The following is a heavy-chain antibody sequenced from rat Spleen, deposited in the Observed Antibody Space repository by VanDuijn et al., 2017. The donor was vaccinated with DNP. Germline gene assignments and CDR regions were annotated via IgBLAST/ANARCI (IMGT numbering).Heavy chain of an antibody. D-gene: IGHD1-2*01. Sequence: EVQLVESGGDLVQPGRSLTLSCVAFGFSFNDYWMTWIRQVPGKGLEWVSSITSSGGVTYYPDSVKGRFTISRDVAENILYQQMNSLRSEDTATYYCTRSAAGIAHWGQGSLVIVSS. CDR3: TRSAAGIAH. CDR2: ITSSGGVT. V-gene: IGHV5-31*01. CDR1: GFSFNDYW. J-gene: IGHJ3*01.